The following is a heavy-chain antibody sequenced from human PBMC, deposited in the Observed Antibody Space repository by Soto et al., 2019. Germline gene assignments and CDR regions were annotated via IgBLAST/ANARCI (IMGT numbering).Heavy chain of an antibody. CDR3: ASLATADTLDY. J-gene: IGHJ4*02. CDR1: VGTFSSYT. D-gene: IGHD6-13*01. CDR2: IIPILGKA. V-gene: IGHV1-69*02. Sequence: QVQLVQSGAEVKKPGSSVKVSCKASVGTFSSYTISWVRQAPGQGLEWMGRIIPILGKANSAQKFQGRVTITADKSTSTAYMVLSSLRSEDTAVYYCASLATADTLDYWGQGTLVTVSS.